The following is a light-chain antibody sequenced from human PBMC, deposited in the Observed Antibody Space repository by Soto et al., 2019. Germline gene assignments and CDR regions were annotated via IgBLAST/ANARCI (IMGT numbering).Light chain of an antibody. Sequence: DIVMTQSPDSLAVSLGERATINCKSSQSVLYSSNNKNYLAWYKQKPRQPPKLLIYWASTRESGVHDRFSGRGSGTDFTLTINSLQPEDVAIYYCQQYYSSPPTFGQGTKVDIK. CDR1: QSVLYSSNNKNY. J-gene: IGKJ1*01. CDR3: QQYYSSPPT. CDR2: WAS. V-gene: IGKV4-1*01.